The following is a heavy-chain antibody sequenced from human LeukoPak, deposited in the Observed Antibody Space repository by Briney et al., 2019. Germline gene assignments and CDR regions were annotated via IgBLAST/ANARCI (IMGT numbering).Heavy chain of an antibody. Sequence: PGGSLRLSCAASGFTFSSYAMSWVRQAPGKGLEWVSAISGSGSSTYYADSVKGRFTISRDNSKNTLYLQMNSLRAEDTAVYYCAIYSGYDPFVEVDYWGQGTLVTVSS. CDR2: ISGSGSST. CDR1: GFTFSSYA. V-gene: IGHV3-23*01. CDR3: AIYSGYDPFVEVDY. J-gene: IGHJ4*02. D-gene: IGHD5-12*01.